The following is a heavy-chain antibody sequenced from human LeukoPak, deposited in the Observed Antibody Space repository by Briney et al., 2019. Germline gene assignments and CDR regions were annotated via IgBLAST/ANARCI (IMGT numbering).Heavy chain of an antibody. D-gene: IGHD3-3*01. Sequence: QTSETLSLTCAVYGGSFSSYYWSWIRQPPGKGLEWIGYIYYSGSTNYNPSLKSRVTISVDTSKNQFSLKLSSVTAADTAVYYCARTYDFWSGYLKELTFDYWGQGTLVTVSS. J-gene: IGHJ4*02. CDR2: IYYSGST. CDR3: ARTYDFWSGYLKELTFDY. CDR1: GGSFSSYY. V-gene: IGHV4-59*08.